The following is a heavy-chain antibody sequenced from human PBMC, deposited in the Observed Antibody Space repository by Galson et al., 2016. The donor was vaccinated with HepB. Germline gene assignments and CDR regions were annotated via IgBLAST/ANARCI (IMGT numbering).Heavy chain of an antibody. D-gene: IGHD4/OR15-4a*01. CDR3: AKEGGFLGAFYFDF. CDR1: GFTFSSYG. V-gene: IGHV3-30*18. Sequence: SLRLSCAASGFTFSSYGMHWVRQAPGKGLEWVAVISYDGSNKYYADSVKGRFTISRDNSKNTLYLQMNSLRTEDTAVYYCAKEGGFLGAFYFDFWGQGTLVTVSS. CDR2: ISYDGSNK. J-gene: IGHJ4*02.